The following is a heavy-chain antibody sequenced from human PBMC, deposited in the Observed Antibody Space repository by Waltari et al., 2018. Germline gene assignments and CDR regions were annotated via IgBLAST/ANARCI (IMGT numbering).Heavy chain of an antibody. D-gene: IGHD3-22*01. J-gene: IGHJ5*02. V-gene: IGHV1-69*12. CDR2: IIPIFGTA. CDR3: ARVEGSYYYDSSGYQNWFDP. CDR1: GGTFSSYA. Sequence: QVQLVQSGAEVKKPGSSVKVSCKASGGTFSSYAISWVRQAPGQGLEWMGGIIPIFGTANYSQKFQGRVTITAHESTSTAYMELSSLRSEDTAVYYCARVEGSYYYDSSGYQNWFDPWGQGTLVTVSS.